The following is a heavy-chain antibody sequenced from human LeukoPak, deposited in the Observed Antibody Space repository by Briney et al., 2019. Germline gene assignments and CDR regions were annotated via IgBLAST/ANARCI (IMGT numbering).Heavy chain of an antibody. V-gene: IGHV4-34*01. Sequence: SETLSLTCAVYGGSFSGYYWSWIRQPPGKGLEWIGEINHSGSTNFNPSLKARVTMSIDTSKNQFSLKLSSVTAADTAVYYCAKSRSLGLQYFDTWGQGTLATVSS. D-gene: IGHD4-11*01. CDR2: INHSGST. J-gene: IGHJ4*02. CDR1: GGSFSGYY. CDR3: AKSRSLGLQYFDT.